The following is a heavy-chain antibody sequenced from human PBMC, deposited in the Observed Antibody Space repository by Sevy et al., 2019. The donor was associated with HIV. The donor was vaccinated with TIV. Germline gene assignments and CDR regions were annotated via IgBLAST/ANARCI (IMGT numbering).Heavy chain of an antibody. CDR2: LSFGCGEI. CDR3: AREGCTKPHDY. J-gene: IGHJ4*02. Sequence: GGSLRLSCAASGFTFSKYSMSWVRQPPGKGLEWVATLSFGCGEINYADSVKGRFTISRDNSKSSVYLQMNNLRPEDTAVYYCAREGCTKPHDYWGQGTLVTVSS. D-gene: IGHD2-8*01. CDR1: GFTFSKYS. V-gene: IGHV3-23*01.